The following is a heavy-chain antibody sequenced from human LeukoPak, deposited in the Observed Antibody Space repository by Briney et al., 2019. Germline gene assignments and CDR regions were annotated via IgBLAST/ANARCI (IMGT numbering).Heavy chain of an antibody. Sequence: SVKVSCKASGGTFSSYAISWVRQAPGQGLEWMGGIIPIFGTANYAQKFQGRVTITADESTSTAYMELSSLRSEDTAVYYCARWSIAARFDYYYGMDVWGQGTTVTVSS. D-gene: IGHD6-6*01. V-gene: IGHV1-69*13. CDR1: GGTFSSYA. J-gene: IGHJ6*02. CDR2: IIPIFGTA. CDR3: ARWSIAARFDYYYGMDV.